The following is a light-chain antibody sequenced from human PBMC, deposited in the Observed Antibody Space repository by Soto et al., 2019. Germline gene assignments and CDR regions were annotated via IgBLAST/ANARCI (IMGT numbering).Light chain of an antibody. CDR3: SSYAGAVV. CDR1: STYNL. J-gene: IGLJ2*01. V-gene: IGLV2-23*01. CDR2: EGS. Sequence: QSVLTQPASVSGSPGQSITISCTGTSTYNLVSWYQPHPGKAPKPMIYEGSNRPSGIPNRFSGSKAGNTASLTISGLQAEDEADYYCSSYAGAVVFGGGTKLTVL.